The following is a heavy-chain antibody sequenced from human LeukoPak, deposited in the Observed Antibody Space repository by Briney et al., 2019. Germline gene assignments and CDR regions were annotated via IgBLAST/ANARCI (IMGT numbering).Heavy chain of an antibody. J-gene: IGHJ4*02. V-gene: IGHV3-21*01. CDR2: ISSGSSYI. Sequence: GGSLRLSCAASGFTFSSYEMNWVRQAPGKGLEWVSIISSGSSYIHYADSVKGRFTISRDNPKNTLYLQMNSLRAEDTAVYYCARAQGSDYYDSSGYYEVFDFWGQGTLVTVSS. CDR1: GFTFSSYE. CDR3: ARAQGSDYYDSSGYYEVFDF. D-gene: IGHD3-22*01.